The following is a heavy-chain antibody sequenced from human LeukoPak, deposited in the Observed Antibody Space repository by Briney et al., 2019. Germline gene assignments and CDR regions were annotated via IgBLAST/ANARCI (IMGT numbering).Heavy chain of an antibody. V-gene: IGHV3-53*01. CDR1: GFTVSSNY. J-gene: IGHJ4*02. Sequence: GGSLRLSCAASGFTVSSNYMSWVRQAPGKGLEWVSVIYSGGSTYYADSVKGRFTISRDNTKNSLYLQMNRLSADDTALYYCARDRLYGDYDSNFDSWGQGTLVTVSS. CDR2: IYSGGST. D-gene: IGHD4-17*01. CDR3: ARDRLYGDYDSNFDS.